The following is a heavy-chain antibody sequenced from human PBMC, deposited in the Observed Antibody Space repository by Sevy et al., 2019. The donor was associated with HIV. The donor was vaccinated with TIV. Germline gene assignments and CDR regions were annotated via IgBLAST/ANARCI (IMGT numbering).Heavy chain of an antibody. V-gene: IGHV3-21*01. CDR3: ARDSSSSWYDANAFDI. CDR2: ISSSSSYI. D-gene: IGHD6-13*01. CDR1: GFTFSSYS. Sequence: GGSLRLSCAASGFTFSSYSMNWVRQAPGKGLEWVSCISSSSSYIYYADSVKGRFTISRDNAKNSLYLQMNSLSAEDTSVNYWARDSSSSWYDANAFDIWGQGTMVTVSS. J-gene: IGHJ3*02.